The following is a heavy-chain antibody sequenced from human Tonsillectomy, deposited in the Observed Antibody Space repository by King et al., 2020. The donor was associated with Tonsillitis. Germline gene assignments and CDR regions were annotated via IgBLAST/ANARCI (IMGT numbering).Heavy chain of an antibody. CDR3: ARDLSRQDDPGGLRGDYYYYMDV. D-gene: IGHD3-16*01. J-gene: IGHJ6*03. V-gene: IGHV3-21*01. Sequence: VQLVESGGGLVKPGGSLRLSCAASGFTFSSYSMNWVRQAPGKGLEWVSSISSSSSYIYYADSVKGRFTISRDNAKNSLYLQMNSLRAEDTAVYYCARDLSRQDDPGGLRGDYYYYMDVWGKGTTVTVSS. CDR1: GFTFSSYS. CDR2: ISSSSSYI.